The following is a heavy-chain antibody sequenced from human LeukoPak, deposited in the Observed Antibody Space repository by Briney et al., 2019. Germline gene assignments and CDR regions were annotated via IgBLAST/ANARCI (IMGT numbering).Heavy chain of an antibody. J-gene: IGHJ4*02. CDR1: GFTVSSNY. D-gene: IGHD6-19*01. Sequence: PGGSLRLSCAASGFTVSSNYMSWVRQAPGKGLEWVSVVYSGGSTYYADSVKGRFTISRDNSKNTLYLQMNSLRAEDTAVYYCARPAVSGWSLDYWGQGTPVTVSS. CDR3: ARPAVSGWSLDY. CDR2: VYSGGST. V-gene: IGHV3-53*01.